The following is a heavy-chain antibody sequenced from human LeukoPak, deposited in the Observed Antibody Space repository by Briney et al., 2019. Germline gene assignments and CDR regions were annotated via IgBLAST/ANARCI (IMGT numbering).Heavy chain of an antibody. D-gene: IGHD4-17*01. CDR2: IYYSGST. Sequence: SETLSLTCTVSGGSISSYYWSWIRQPPGKGLEWIGYIYYSGSTNYNPSLKSRVTISVDTSKNQFSLKLSSVTAADTAVYYCARRHGDYYYYGMDVWGQGTTVTVSS. CDR1: GGSISSYY. CDR3: ARRHGDYYYYGMDV. V-gene: IGHV4-59*12. J-gene: IGHJ6*02.